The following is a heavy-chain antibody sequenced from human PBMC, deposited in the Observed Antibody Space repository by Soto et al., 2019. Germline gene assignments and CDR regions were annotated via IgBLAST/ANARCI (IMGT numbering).Heavy chain of an antibody. CDR2: INHSGST. V-gene: IGHV4-34*01. D-gene: IGHD2-2*01. CDR1: GGSFSGYY. CDR3: ARVMVRGSVVVPAAMNWFVP. Sequence: SETLSLTCAVYGGSFSGYYWSWIRQPPGKGLEWIGEINHSGSTNYNPSLKSRVTISVDTSKNQFSLKLSSVTAADTAVYYCARVMVRGSVVVPAAMNWFVPWGQGTLVTVSS. J-gene: IGHJ5*02.